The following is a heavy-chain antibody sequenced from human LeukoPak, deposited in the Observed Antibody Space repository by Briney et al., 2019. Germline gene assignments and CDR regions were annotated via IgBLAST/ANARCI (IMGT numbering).Heavy chain of an antibody. D-gene: IGHD3-10*01. CDR3: ARTRSSPSGYYYYYMDV. J-gene: IGHJ6*03. Sequence: ASVKVSCKASGGTFSSYAISWVRQAPGQGLEWMGGIIPIFGTANYAQKFQGRVTITADKSTSTAYMELSSLRSEDTAVYYCARTRSSPSGYYYYYMDVWGKGTTVTISS. V-gene: IGHV1-69*06. CDR1: GGTFSSYA. CDR2: IIPIFGTA.